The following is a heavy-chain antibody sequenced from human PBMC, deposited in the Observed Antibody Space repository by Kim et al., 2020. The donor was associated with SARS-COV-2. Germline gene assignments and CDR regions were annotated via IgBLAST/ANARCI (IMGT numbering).Heavy chain of an antibody. D-gene: IGHD2-21*01. Sequence: SETLSLTCTVSGDSISSTSDYWGWIRQAPDKGLEWIASISYTGSTYHNPSLRSRVTISVDTSKNQFSLKLSSVTAADTAMFYCARHSCSNNCYGLGRFDPWGQGTLVTVSS. CDR3: ARHSCSNNCYGLGRFDP. CDR1: GDSISSTSDY. V-gene: IGHV4-39*01. J-gene: IGHJ5*02. CDR2: ISYTGST.